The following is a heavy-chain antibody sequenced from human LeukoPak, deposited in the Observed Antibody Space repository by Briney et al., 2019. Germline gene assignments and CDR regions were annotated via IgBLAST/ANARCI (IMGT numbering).Heavy chain of an antibody. CDR2: INHSGST. V-gene: IGHV4-34*01. Sequence: SETLSLTCAVYGGSFSGYYWSWIRQPPGKGLEWIGEINHSGSTNYNPSLKSRVTISVDTSKNQFSLKLSSVTAAGTAVYYCARGRYSSSWYRLGFDYWGQGTLVTVSS. D-gene: IGHD6-13*01. J-gene: IGHJ4*02. CDR3: ARGRYSSSWYRLGFDY. CDR1: GGSFSGYY.